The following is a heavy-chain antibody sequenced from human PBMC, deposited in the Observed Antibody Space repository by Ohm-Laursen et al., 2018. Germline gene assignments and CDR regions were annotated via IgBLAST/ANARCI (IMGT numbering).Heavy chain of an antibody. J-gene: IGHJ4*02. V-gene: IGHV3-21*01. CDR1: GFTFSTYS. CDR3: ASGLYSSSWYMEEDY. D-gene: IGHD6-13*01. Sequence: GSLRLSCAASGFTFSTYSVNWVRQAPGKGLEWVPSISSSSSYIYYADSVKGRFTISRDNAKNSLYLQMNSLRAEDTAVYYCASGLYSSSWYMEEDYWGQGTLVTVSS. CDR2: ISSSSSYI.